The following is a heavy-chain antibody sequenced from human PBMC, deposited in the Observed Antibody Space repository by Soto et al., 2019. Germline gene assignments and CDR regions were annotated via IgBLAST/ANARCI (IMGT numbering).Heavy chain of an antibody. Sequence: QVQLQQWGAGLLKPSETLSLTCAVYGGSFSGYYWSWIRQPPGKGLEWIGEINHSGSTNYNPSLKSRVTISVDPSKNQFSLKLSSVTAADTAVYYCARGPGDKGGMDVWGQGTTVTVS. CDR2: INHSGST. CDR3: ARGPGDKGGMDV. D-gene: IGHD7-27*01. J-gene: IGHJ6*02. CDR1: GGSFSGYY. V-gene: IGHV4-34*01.